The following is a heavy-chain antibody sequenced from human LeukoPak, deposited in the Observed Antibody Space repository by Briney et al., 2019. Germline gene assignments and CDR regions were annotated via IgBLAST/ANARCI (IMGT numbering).Heavy chain of an antibody. CDR2: INSDESST. D-gene: IGHD6-13*01. J-gene: IGHJ4*02. CDR1: GFTFSSYW. Sequence: GGSLRLSCAASGFTFSSYWMHWVRQAPGKGLVWVSRINSDESSTTYADSVKGRFIISRDNAKNTLYLQMNSLRAEDTAVYYCARESLAAAATFDYWGQGTLVTVSS. V-gene: IGHV3-74*01. CDR3: ARESLAAAATFDY.